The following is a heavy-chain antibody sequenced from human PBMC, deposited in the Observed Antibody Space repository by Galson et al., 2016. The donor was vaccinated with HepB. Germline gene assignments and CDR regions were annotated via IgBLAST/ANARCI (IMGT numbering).Heavy chain of an antibody. V-gene: IGHV4-34*01. D-gene: IGHD3-10*01. J-gene: IGHJ5*02. CDR3: ARGHPRGRYDYTSGNYNNVVFDV. CDR1: GVSFSGYY. CDR2: ITHTGST. Sequence: TLSLTCAVYGVSFSGYYWSWIRQPPGKGPEWMGEITHTGSTTHNPSLKSRVAMSLDTSKNHPSLKLNFVTAADTAVYYCARGHPRGRYDYTSGNYNNVVFDVWGRGTLVTVSA.